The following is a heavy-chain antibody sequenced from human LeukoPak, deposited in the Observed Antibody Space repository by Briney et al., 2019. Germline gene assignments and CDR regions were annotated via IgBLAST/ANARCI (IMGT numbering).Heavy chain of an antibody. D-gene: IGHD3-10*01. CDR3: AGGPLFGSGSYFGY. J-gene: IGHJ4*02. V-gene: IGHV4-34*01. Sequence: PSETLSLTCAVYGGSFSGYYWSWIRQPPGKGLECIGEINHSGSTKYTPSLKSRVTISVDTSKNQFSLKLSSVTAADTAVYYCAGGPLFGSGSYFGYWGQGTLVTVSS. CDR2: INHSGST. CDR1: GGSFSGYY.